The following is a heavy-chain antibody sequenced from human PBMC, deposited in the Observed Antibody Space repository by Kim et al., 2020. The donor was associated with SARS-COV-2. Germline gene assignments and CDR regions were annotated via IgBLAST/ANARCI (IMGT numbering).Heavy chain of an antibody. CDR1: GGSISTVDYY. J-gene: IGHJ4*02. V-gene: IGHV4-30-4*01. CDR3: ARGLVVTDNYFDS. CDR2: VYNSGTT. Sequence: SETLSLTCVVSGGSISTVDYYWNWIRQSPGKGLEWIGYVYNSGTTNYNPSLESRATISRHSSKNQFSLKLKSVTVADTAFSYCARGLVVTDNYFDSWGPG. D-gene: IGHD2-15*01.